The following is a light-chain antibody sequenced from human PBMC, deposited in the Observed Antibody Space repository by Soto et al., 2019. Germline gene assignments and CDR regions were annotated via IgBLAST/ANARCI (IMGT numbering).Light chain of an antibody. CDR1: QSVRNV. CDR2: DAS. V-gene: IGKV3-11*01. Sequence: EVGLSKSPATLSLSPGERATLSCRAGQSVRNVLAGYQQKRGQAPRLLTYDASNRATGIPARFSGSGSGTDFILTISSLEPEDFAVYYCQLRSNWPPTFGQVTNVDI. CDR3: QLRSNWPPT. J-gene: IGKJ1*01.